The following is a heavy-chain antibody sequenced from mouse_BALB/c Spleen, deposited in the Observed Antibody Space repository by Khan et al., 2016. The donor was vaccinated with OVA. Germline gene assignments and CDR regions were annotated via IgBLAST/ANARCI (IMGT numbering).Heavy chain of an antibody. D-gene: IGHD2-3*01. CDR2: ISYSGST. V-gene: IGHV3-2*02. Sequence: EVQLQESGPGLVKPSQSLSLTCTVTGYSITSDYAWNWLRQFPGNKLEWMGYISYSGSTSYNPSLKSRLSITRDTSKNQFFLQLNSVTTEDTATYYCARDGSRYNYAMDYGGQGTAVTVSS. J-gene: IGHJ4*01. CDR3: ARDGSRYNYAMDY. CDR1: GYSITSDYA.